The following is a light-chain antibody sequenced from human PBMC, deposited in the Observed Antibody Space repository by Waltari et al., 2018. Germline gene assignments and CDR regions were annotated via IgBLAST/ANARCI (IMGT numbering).Light chain of an antibody. CDR2: GAS. J-gene: IGKJ1*01. CDR3: QHYVRLPAT. V-gene: IGKV3-20*01. Sequence: EIVLTPSSGTLSLSPGERATLSCRASQSVRGSLAWYQQKAGQAPRLLIYGASSRATGIPDRFSGSGSGTDFSLTISRLEPEDFAVYYCQHYVRLPATFGQGTKVEI. CDR1: QSVRGS.